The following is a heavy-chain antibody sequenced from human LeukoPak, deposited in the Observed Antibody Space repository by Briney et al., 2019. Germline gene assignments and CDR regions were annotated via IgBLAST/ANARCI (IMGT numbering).Heavy chain of an antibody. CDR2: ISSSSSYI. V-gene: IGHV3-21*01. D-gene: IGHD3-22*01. CDR1: GFTFSSYS. CDR3: ARVSRYYDSSGYYLAHFDY. Sequence: PGGSLRLSCAASGFTFSSYSMNWVRQAPGKGLEWVSSISSSSSYIYYADSVKGRFTISRDNAKNSLYLQMNSLRAEDTAVYYCARVSRYYDSSGYYLAHFDYWGQGTLVTVSS. J-gene: IGHJ4*02.